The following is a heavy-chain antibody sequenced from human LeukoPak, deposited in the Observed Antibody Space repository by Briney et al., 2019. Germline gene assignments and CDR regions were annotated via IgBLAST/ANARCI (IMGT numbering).Heavy chain of an antibody. Sequence: ASVTVSFKASGGTFSSYAISWVRQAPGQGLEWMGRIIPILGIANSAQKFQRRATITADKSTSTAYMELSRLRSEDTAVYYCARAKYYDSTNYFDYWGQGTLVTVSS. D-gene: IGHD3-22*01. V-gene: IGHV1-69*04. J-gene: IGHJ4*02. CDR3: ARAKYYDSTNYFDY. CDR2: IIPILGIA. CDR1: GGTFSSYA.